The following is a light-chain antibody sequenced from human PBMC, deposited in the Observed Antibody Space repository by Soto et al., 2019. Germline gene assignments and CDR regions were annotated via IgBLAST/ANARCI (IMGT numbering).Light chain of an antibody. CDR1: QSILHSSNNKNY. CDR3: QQYFRPAPT. V-gene: IGKV4-1*01. Sequence: DIVMTQSPDSLAVSLGERATINCKSSQSILHSSNNKNYLAWYRQTPGQPPKLLIYWASTRVSGVPERFSGSGSGTDFTLTIRSLQAEDVAIYYCQQYFRPAPTFGQETTVEIK. CDR2: WAS. J-gene: IGKJ1*01.